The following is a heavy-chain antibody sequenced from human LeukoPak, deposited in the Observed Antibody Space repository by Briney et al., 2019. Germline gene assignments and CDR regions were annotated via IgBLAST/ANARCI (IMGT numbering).Heavy chain of an antibody. CDR2: INLSGGST. V-gene: IGHV1-46*01. Sequence: GGSLRLSCAASGFTFSSYAMHWVRQAPGQGLEWMAIINLSGGSTDYTQKFQGRVTMTRDTSTSTVYMELSSLRSEDTAVYYCVRHNHMDVWGQGTTVTVSS. CDR1: GFTFSSYA. CDR3: VRHNHMDV. J-gene: IGHJ6*02.